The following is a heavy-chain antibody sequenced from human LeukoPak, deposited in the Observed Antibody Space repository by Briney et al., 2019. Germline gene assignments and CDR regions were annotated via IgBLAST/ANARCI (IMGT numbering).Heavy chain of an antibody. Sequence: SVKVSCXASGGTFSSYAISWVRQAPGQGLEWMGRIIPIFGTANYAQKFQGRVTITTDESTSTAYMELCSLRSEDTAVYYCATIPFGETYEYYFDYWGQGTLVTVSS. V-gene: IGHV1-69*05. J-gene: IGHJ4*02. D-gene: IGHD3-10*01. CDR3: ATIPFGETYEYYFDY. CDR1: GGTFSSYA. CDR2: IIPIFGTA.